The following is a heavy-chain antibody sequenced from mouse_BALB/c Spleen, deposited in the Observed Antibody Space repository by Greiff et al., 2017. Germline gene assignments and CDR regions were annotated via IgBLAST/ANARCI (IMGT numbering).Heavy chain of an antibody. CDR3: ARESFYYGSSYVYAMDY. V-gene: IGHV7-3*02. CDR2: IRNKANGYTT. CDR1: GFTFTDYY. D-gene: IGHD1-1*01. J-gene: IGHJ4*01. Sequence: VQLKESGGGLVQPGGSLRLSCATSGFTFTDYYMSWVRQPPGKALEWLGFIRNKANGYTTEYSASVKGRFTISRDNSQSILYLQMNTLRAEDSATYYCARESFYYGSSYVYAMDYWGQGTSVTVSS.